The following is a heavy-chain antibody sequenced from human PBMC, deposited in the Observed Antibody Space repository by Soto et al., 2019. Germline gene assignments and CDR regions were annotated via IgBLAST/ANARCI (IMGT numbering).Heavy chain of an antibody. CDR2: INAGNGNT. Sequence: ASVKVSCKASGYTFTSYAMHWVRQASGQRLEWMGWINAGNGNTKYSQKFQGRVTITRDTSASTAYMELSSLRSEDTAVYYCARIRSLVSSGYYAYWGQGTLVTVSS. V-gene: IGHV1-3*01. CDR1: GYTFTSYA. CDR3: ARIRSLVSSGYYAY. J-gene: IGHJ4*02. D-gene: IGHD3-22*01.